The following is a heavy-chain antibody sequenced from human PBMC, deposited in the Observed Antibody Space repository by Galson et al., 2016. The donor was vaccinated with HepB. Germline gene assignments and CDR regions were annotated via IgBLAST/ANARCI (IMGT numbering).Heavy chain of an antibody. CDR1: GIPFSISG. Sequence: SLRLSCAASGIPFSISGMHWVRQAPGKGLEWLSVSYGDGSTYYAESVRGRFTISRDNSKNSVFLQMNNLRAEDTAVYYCARDPGFRNGMNVWGQGTTVTVSS. V-gene: IGHV3-53*01. J-gene: IGHJ6*02. CDR2: SYGDGST. CDR3: ARDPGFRNGMNV.